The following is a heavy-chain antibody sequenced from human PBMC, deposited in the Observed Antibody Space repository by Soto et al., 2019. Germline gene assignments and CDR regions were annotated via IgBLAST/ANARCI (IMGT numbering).Heavy chain of an antibody. V-gene: IGHV1-69*06. J-gene: IGHJ6*02. CDR1: GGTFSSYA. D-gene: IGHD4-17*01. Sequence: QVQLVQSGAEVKKPGSSVKVSCKASGGTFSSYAISWVRQAPGQGLERMGGIIPIFGTANYAQKFQGRVTITADKSTSTAYMELSSLRSEDTAVYYCARQNDYGDYVRDYYYGMDVWGQGTTVTVSS. CDR2: IIPIFGTA. CDR3: ARQNDYGDYVRDYYYGMDV.